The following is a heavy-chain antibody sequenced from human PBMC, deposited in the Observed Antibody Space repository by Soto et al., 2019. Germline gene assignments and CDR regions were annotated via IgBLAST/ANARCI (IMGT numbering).Heavy chain of an antibody. Sequence: SETLSLTCAVYGGSFSGYYWSWIRQPPGKGLEWIGEINHSGSTNYNPSLKSRVTISVDTSKSQFSMKLSSVTAADTAVYYCARVYAGLLWFGPSYGMDVWGQGTTVTVSS. J-gene: IGHJ6*02. D-gene: IGHD3-10*01. CDR1: GGSFSGYY. CDR2: INHSGST. CDR3: ARVYAGLLWFGPSYGMDV. V-gene: IGHV4-34*01.